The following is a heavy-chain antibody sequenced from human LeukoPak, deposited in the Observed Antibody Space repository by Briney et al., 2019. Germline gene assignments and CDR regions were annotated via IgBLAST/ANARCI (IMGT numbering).Heavy chain of an antibody. CDR1: GYRFTDIG. Sequence: ASVKVSCKAGGYRFTDIGISWLRQAPGQGLEWMGWSSTGNRDPEYAQKFKGRVTVSTDTSTATAYMELRSLGLDDTALYFCSRDWGTAGDISDIWGQGTMITVCS. CDR2: SSTGNRDP. CDR3: SRDWGTAGDISDI. V-gene: IGHV1-18*01. D-gene: IGHD1-1*01. J-gene: IGHJ3*02.